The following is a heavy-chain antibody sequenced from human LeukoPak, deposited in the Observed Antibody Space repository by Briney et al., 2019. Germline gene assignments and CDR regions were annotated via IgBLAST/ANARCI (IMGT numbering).Heavy chain of an antibody. CDR2: INHSGST. Sequence: SETLSLTCAVYGGSFSGYYWSWIRQPPGKGLEWIGEINHSGSTNYNPSLKSRVTISVDTSKNQFSLKLSSVTAADAAVYYCAMAELHDVFDIWGQGTKVTVSS. D-gene: IGHD1-26*01. CDR3: AMAELHDVFDI. J-gene: IGHJ3*02. V-gene: IGHV4-34*01. CDR1: GGSFSGYY.